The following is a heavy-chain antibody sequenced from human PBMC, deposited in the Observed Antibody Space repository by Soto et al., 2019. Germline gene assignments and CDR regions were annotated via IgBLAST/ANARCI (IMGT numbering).Heavy chain of an antibody. CDR3: AKGGSFDI. V-gene: IGHV3-30*18. Sequence: QGQLAESGGGVVQPGRSLRLSCAASGFTFSTYGLHWVRQAPGKGLEWVALLTSDGSYRFSADSVKGRFTISRDNFNNILYLQMNSLRTEDTAIYYCAKGGSFDIWGQGTMVTVSS. CDR1: GFTFSTYG. D-gene: IGHD3-16*01. J-gene: IGHJ3*02. CDR2: LTSDGSYR.